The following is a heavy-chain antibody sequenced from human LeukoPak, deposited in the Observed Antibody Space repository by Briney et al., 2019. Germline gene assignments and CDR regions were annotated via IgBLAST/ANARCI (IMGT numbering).Heavy chain of an antibody. D-gene: IGHD6-19*01. V-gene: IGHV4-59*01. Sequence: SETLSLTCIVSGGSISGWYWSWIRQPPGKGLEWIGNIYGSGSTNYNPSLKSRVTISVDMSKTQFSLKLTSVTAADTAVYYCARETSLMGYSGGLGFNYWGQGTLVTVAS. CDR1: GGSISGWY. J-gene: IGHJ4*02. CDR2: IYGSGST. CDR3: ARETSLMGYSGGLGFNY.